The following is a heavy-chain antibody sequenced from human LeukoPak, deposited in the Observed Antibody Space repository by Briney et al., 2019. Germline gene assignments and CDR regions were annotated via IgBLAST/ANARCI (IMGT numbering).Heavy chain of an antibody. CDR3: AADPLVVVLTLDAFDI. CDR2: VDPEDGET. D-gene: IGHD3-22*01. Sequence: ASVKVSCKASGYTFTDYYMHWVQQAPGKGLEWMGRVDPEDGETIYAEKFQGRVTITADTSTDTTYMELSSLRSEDTAVYYCAADPLVVVLTLDAFDIWGQGTMVTVSS. J-gene: IGHJ3*02. V-gene: IGHV1-69-2*01. CDR1: GYTFTDYY.